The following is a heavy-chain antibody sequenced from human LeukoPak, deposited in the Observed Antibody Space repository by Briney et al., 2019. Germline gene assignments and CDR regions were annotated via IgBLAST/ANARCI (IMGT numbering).Heavy chain of an antibody. CDR1: GFTFDDYA. J-gene: IGHJ4*02. CDR2: ISWDGSTT. D-gene: IGHD3-22*01. V-gene: IGHV3-43D*03. Sequence: GGSLRLSCAASGFTFDDYAMHWVRQAPGKGLEWVSLISWDGSTTYYADSVKGRFTISRDNSKNSLYLQMNSLRVEDTALYYCAKDTDSSGYYSGYFNYWGQGTLVTVSS. CDR3: AKDTDSSGYYSGYFNY.